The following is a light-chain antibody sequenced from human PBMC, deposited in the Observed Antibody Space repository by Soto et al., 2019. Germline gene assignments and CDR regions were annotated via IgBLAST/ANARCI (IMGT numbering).Light chain of an antibody. Sequence: DVVMTQSPLSLPVTLGQPASISCRSNHSLVHSDGIAYFSWFQQRPGRSPRRLIYKVSNRDSGVPAKVSGRGSGNQFELKISRVESEDVGVYYCMQGPHWPITFGQGTRLEIK. CDR3: MQGPHWPIT. CDR1: HSLVHSDGIAY. J-gene: IGKJ5*01. CDR2: KVS. V-gene: IGKV2-30*02.